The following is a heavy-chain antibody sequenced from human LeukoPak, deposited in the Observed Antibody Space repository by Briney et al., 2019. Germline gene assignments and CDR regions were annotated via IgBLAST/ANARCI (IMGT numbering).Heavy chain of an antibody. CDR2: IIPIFGTA. CDR1: GGTFSSYA. D-gene: IGHD4-17*01. CDR3: ARDLGYGDNH. Sequence: SVEVSCKASGGTFSSYAISWVRQAPGQGLEWMGGIIPIFGTANYAQKFQGRVTITADESTSTAYMELSSLRSEDSAVYYCARDLGYGDNHWGQGTLVTVSS. J-gene: IGHJ5*02. V-gene: IGHV1-69*01.